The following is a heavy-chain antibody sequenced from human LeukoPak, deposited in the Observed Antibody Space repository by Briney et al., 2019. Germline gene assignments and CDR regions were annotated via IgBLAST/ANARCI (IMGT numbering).Heavy chain of an antibody. V-gene: IGHV3-23*01. J-gene: IGHJ4*02. CDR2: IRGSGGST. Sequence: GGSLRLSCAASGFTFSSYAMSWVRQAPGKGLEWVSAIRGSGGSTYYADSVKGRFTISRDNSKNTLYLQMNSLRAEDTAVYYCARNQLDPEVNYYDSSGAPDWGQGTLVTVSS. CDR1: GFTFSSYA. D-gene: IGHD3-22*01. CDR3: ARNQLDPEVNYYDSSGAPD.